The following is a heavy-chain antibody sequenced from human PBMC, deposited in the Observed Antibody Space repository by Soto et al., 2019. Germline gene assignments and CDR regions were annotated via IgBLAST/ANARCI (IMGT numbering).Heavy chain of an antibody. CDR1: GFTFSSYW. V-gene: IGHV3-74*01. CDR2: IKSDGSST. CDR3: ASILAYGMDV. Sequence: RRLSCAASGFTFSSYWVHWVRQAPGKGLVWVSRIKSDGSSTSYADSVKGRFTISRDNAKNTLYLQMNSLRAEDTAVYYCASILAYGMDVWGQGTTVTVSS. J-gene: IGHJ6*02.